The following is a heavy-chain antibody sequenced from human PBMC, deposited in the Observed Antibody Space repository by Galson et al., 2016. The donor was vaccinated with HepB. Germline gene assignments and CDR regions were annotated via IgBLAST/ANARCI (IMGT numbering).Heavy chain of an antibody. V-gene: IGHV4-4*02. CDR3: TRGTLGTTATMAFDY. J-gene: IGHJ4*02. D-gene: IGHD1-26*01. Sequence: SETLSLTCAVSGASISNNYWWSWVRQSPEKGLEWIGEIYQTGTANYDPSFTSRATISVDTSKNQISLRLDSVTAADTAVDYCTRGTLGTTATMAFDYWGQGTLVSVSS. CDR2: IYQTGTA. CDR1: GASISNNYW.